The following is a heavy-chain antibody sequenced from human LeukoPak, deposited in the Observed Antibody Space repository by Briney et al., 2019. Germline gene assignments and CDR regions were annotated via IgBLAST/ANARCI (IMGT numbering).Heavy chain of an antibody. CDR1: GFSLSTSGVG. J-gene: IGHJ4*02. V-gene: IGHV2-5*02. CDR2: IYWDDDK. D-gene: IGHD2-15*01. CDR3: AHSPGYCSGGSCFSFDY. Sequence: SGPTLVNPTQTLTLTCTFSGFSLSTSGVGVGWIRQPPGKALEWLALIYWDDDKRYSPSLKSRLTITKDTSKNQVVLTMTNMDPVDTATYYCAHSPGYCSGGSCFSFDYWGQGTLVTVSS.